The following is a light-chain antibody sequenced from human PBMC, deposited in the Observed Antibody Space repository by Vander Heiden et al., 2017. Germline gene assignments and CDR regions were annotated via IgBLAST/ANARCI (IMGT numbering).Light chain of an antibody. Sequence: QTVVTQEPSFSVSPGGTVTLTCGLSSGSVSTSYYPSWYQQTPGQAPRTLIYSTNTRSSGVPDRFSGSILGNKAALTITGAQADDESDYYCVLYMGSGFWVFGGGTKLTGL. CDR2: STN. J-gene: IGLJ3*02. CDR3: VLYMGSGFWV. CDR1: SGSVSTSYY. V-gene: IGLV8-61*01.